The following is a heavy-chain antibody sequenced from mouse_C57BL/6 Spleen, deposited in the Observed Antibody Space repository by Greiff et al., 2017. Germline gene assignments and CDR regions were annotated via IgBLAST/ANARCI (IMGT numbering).Heavy chain of an antibody. CDR3: ARRGSSYNYYAMDD. V-gene: IGHV5-12*01. CDR1: GFTFSDYY. J-gene: IGHJ4*01. Sequence: EVQGVESGGGLVQPGGSLKLSCAASGFTFSDYYMYWVRQTPEKRLEWVAYISNGGGSTYYPDTVKGRFTISRDNAKNTLYLQMSRLKSEDTAMYYCARRGSSYNYYAMDDWGQGTSVTVSS. D-gene: IGHD1-1*01. CDR2: ISNGGGST.